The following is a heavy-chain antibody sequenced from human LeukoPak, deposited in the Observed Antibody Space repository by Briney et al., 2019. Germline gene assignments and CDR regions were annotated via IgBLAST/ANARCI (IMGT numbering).Heavy chain of an antibody. J-gene: IGHJ5*02. CDR2: ISAYNGNT. CDR3: ARDESGGPYTTFDP. V-gene: IGHV1-18*01. CDR1: GYTFYSYG. D-gene: IGHD1-26*01. Sequence: ASVKVSCKASGYTFYSYGISWVRQAPGQGLEWMGWISAYNGNTNYAQKLQGRVTMTTDTSTSTAYMELRSLRSDDTAVYYCARDESGGPYTTFDPWGQGTLVTVSS.